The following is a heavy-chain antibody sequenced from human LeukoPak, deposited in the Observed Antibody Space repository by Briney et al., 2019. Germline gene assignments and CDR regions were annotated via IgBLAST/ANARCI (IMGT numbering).Heavy chain of an antibody. CDR3: AISYGSGIPDAFDI. CDR1: GGTFSSYA. D-gene: IGHD3-10*01. CDR2: IIPIFGTA. Sequence: SVKVSCKASGGTFSSYAISWVRQAPGQGLEWMGGIIPIFGTANYAQKFQGRVTITTDESTSTAYMELSSLRSEDTAVYYCAISYGSGIPDAFDIWGQGTIVTVSS. V-gene: IGHV1-69*05. J-gene: IGHJ3*02.